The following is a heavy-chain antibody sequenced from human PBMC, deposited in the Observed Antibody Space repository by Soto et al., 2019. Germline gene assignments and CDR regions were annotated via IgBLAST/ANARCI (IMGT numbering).Heavy chain of an antibody. D-gene: IGHD1-26*01. Sequence: QVQLVESGGGVVQPGRSLRLSCAASGFTFSSYGMHWVRQAPGKGLEWVAVISYDGSNKYYADSVKGRFTISRDNSKNTLYLQMNSLRAEDTAVYYCAKEQVVGATTGLSFDYWGQGTLVTVSS. V-gene: IGHV3-30*18. CDR3: AKEQVVGATTGLSFDY. CDR2: ISYDGSNK. CDR1: GFTFSSYG. J-gene: IGHJ4*02.